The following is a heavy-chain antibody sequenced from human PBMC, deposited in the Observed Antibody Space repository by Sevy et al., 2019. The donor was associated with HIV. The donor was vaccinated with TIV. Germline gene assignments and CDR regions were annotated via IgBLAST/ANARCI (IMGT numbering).Heavy chain of an antibody. Sequence: GGSLRLSCTGSGFTFGDYAMSWFRQAPGMGLEWVGFIRSEDYGGATEYAASVKGRFTISRDDSKSIADLQMNSLKTEDTAVYYCTRGYYYDSSGYSDYWGQGTLFTVSS. J-gene: IGHJ4*02. D-gene: IGHD3-22*01. V-gene: IGHV3-49*03. CDR3: TRGYYYDSSGYSDY. CDR2: IRSEDYGGAT. CDR1: GFTFGDYA.